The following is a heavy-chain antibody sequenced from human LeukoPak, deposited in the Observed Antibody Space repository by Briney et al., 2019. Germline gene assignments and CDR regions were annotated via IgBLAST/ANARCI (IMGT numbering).Heavy chain of an antibody. Sequence: SETLSLTCTVSGGSISSGSYYWSWIRQPAGKGLEWIGRIYTSGSTNYNPSIKSRVTISVDTSKNQFSLKLSSVTAADTAVYYCARDEVRADYFDYWGQGTLVTVSS. V-gene: IGHV4-61*02. D-gene: IGHD3-10*01. CDR2: IYTSGST. J-gene: IGHJ4*02. CDR3: ARDEVRADYFDY. CDR1: GGSISSGSYY.